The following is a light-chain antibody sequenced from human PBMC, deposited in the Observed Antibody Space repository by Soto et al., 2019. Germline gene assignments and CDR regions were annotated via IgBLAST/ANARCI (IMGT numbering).Light chain of an antibody. Sequence: GDRVTITCRASQSITTFLAWYQQKPGKAPQILIYDASKLEPGVPSRLSGGGSGTDFLLTINSLQPEDSAVYYCQKYNDWPLNCGGGNTGAIK. CDR3: QKYNDWPLN. CDR1: QSITTF. J-gene: IGKJ4*01. CDR2: DAS. V-gene: IGKV1-5*01.